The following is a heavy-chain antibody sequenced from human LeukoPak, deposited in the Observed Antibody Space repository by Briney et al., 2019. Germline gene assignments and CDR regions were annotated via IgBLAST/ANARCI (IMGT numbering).Heavy chain of an antibody. V-gene: IGHV6-1*01. D-gene: IGHD3-10*01. CDR3: ARELLWFGELLYGAFDI. Sequence: SQALSLTCAISGDSVSSNSAAWNWIRQSPSRGLEWLGRTYYRSKWYNDYAVSVKSRITINPDTSKNQFSLQLNSVTPEDTAVYYCARELLWFGELLYGAFDIWGQGTMVTVSS. CDR1: GDSVSSNSAA. CDR2: TYYRSKWYN. J-gene: IGHJ3*02.